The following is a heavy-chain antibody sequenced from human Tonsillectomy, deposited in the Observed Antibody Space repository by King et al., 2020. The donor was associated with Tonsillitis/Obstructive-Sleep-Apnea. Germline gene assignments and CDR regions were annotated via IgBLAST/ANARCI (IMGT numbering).Heavy chain of an antibody. CDR2: IYWDDDK. J-gene: IGHJ4*02. V-gene: IGHV2-5*02. Sequence: TLKESGPTLVKPTQTLTLTCTFSGFSLSTSGVGVGWIRQPPGKALEWLALIYWDDDKRYSPSLKSRLTITKDTSKNQVVLTMTNMDPVDTATYYCAHHVWFREIYYFDYWGQGTLVTVPS. CDR3: AHHVWFREIYYFDY. D-gene: IGHD3-10*01. CDR1: GFSLSTSGVG.